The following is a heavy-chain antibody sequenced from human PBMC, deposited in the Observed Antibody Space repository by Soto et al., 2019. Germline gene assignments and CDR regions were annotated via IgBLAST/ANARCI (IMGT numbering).Heavy chain of an antibody. CDR1: GGSISSGGYS. J-gene: IGHJ4*02. CDR3: ARGQVVAAQH. V-gene: IGHV4-30-2*01. Sequence: QLQLQESGSGLVKPSQTLSLTCAVSGGSISSGGYSWSWIRQPPGKGLEWIGYIYHSGSTYYNPSLXGXVXIXXDRSKNQLSLKLSSVTAADTAVYYCARGQVVAAQHWGQGTLVTVSS. CDR2: IYHSGST. D-gene: IGHD2-15*01.